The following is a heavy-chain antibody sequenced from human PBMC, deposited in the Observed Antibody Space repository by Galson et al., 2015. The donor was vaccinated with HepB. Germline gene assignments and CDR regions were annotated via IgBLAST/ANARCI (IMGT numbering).Heavy chain of an antibody. J-gene: IGHJ4*02. CDR3: ALPRAGVAGQYFDY. CDR2: INPSGGST. Sequence: SVKVSCKASGYTLTSYYMHWVRQAPGRGLEWMGIINPSGGSTSYAQKFQGRVTMTRDTSTSTVYMELSSLRSEDTAVYYCALPRAGVAGQYFDYWGQGTLVTVSS. V-gene: IGHV1-46*03. D-gene: IGHD6-19*01. CDR1: GYTLTSYY.